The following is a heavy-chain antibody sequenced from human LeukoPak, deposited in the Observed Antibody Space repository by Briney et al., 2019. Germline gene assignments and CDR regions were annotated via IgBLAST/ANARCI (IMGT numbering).Heavy chain of an antibody. J-gene: IGHJ4*02. Sequence: TGGSLRLSCSASGFTFRRYAMHWVRQAPGKGLEYVSAISSNGGSTYYADSVKGRFTISRDNSKNTLYLQMSSLRAEDTAVYYCVKDGSGSYYTYYFDYWGQGTLVTVSS. CDR3: VKDGSGSYYTYYFDY. CDR2: ISSNGGST. V-gene: IGHV3-64D*06. D-gene: IGHD3-10*01. CDR1: GFTFRRYA.